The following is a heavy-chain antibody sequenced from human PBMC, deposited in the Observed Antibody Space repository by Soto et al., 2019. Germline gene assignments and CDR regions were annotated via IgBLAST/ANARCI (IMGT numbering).Heavy chain of an antibody. D-gene: IGHD6-13*01. V-gene: IGHV4-39*01. CDR1: GGSITSSSYY. Sequence: SDTLSLTCTVSGGSITSSSYYWVRIRQPPGKGLEWIGSIYYSGSTYYNPSLKSRVTISVDTSKNQFSLKLSSVTAADTAVYYCAPERIAAAGTGGMDVWGQGTTVT. CDR3: APERIAAAGTGGMDV. J-gene: IGHJ6*02. CDR2: IYYSGST.